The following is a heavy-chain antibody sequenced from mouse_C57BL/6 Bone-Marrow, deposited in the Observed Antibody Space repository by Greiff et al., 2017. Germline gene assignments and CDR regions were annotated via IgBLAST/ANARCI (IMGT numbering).Heavy chain of an antibody. CDR3: TRGVGGHCYAMDY. V-gene: IGHV1-5*01. CDR1: GYTFTSYW. Sequence: EVKVVESGTVLARPGASVNMSCKTSGYTFTSYWMHWVKQRPGQGLEWIGAIYTGNSDYSYNQKFKGKAKLTAVTSASTDYMELSNLTNEDSAVYYCTRGVGGHCYAMDYWGQGTSVTVSS. CDR2: IYTGNSDY. J-gene: IGHJ4*01. D-gene: IGHD3-3*01.